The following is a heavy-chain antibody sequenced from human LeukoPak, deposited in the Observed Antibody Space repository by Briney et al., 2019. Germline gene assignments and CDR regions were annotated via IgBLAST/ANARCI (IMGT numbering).Heavy chain of an antibody. Sequence: GGSLRLSCAASGLTFTTYTMNWVRQAPGKGLEWVSSISSSGTFKNYADSVKGRFTISRDNAQNSVHLQMNSLRAEDTAVYYCARGGRGSSTSCYDYWGQGTLVTVSS. J-gene: IGHJ4*02. V-gene: IGHV3-21*01. CDR1: GLTFTTYT. CDR3: ARGGRGSSTSCYDY. D-gene: IGHD2-2*01. CDR2: ISSSGTFK.